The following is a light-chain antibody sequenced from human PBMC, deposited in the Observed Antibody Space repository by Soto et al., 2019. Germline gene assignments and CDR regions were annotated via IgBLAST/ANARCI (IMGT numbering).Light chain of an antibody. Sequence: DIQMTQSPSSLSASVGDRVTITCRASQTVTRYLPLFQQKPGKAPKLVIFGATNLQTGVSSRFTGSGSGTDFTLTISGLQPEDFATYYCHQTYDTLWTFGQGTKVDIK. CDR2: GAT. CDR3: HQTYDTLWT. V-gene: IGKV1-39*01. CDR1: QTVTRY. J-gene: IGKJ1*01.